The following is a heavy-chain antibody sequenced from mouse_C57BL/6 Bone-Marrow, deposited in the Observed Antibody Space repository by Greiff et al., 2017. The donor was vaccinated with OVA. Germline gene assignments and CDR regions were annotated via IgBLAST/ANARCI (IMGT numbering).Heavy chain of an antibody. CDR3: ARHGPYYYGSRGDYYAMDY. J-gene: IGHJ4*01. D-gene: IGHD1-1*01. CDR2: ISNGGGST. V-gene: IGHV5-12*01. Sequence: EVHLVESGGGLVQPGGSLKLSCAASGFTFSDYYMYWVRQTPEKRLEWVAYISNGGGSTYYPDTVKGRFTISRDNAKNTLYLQMSRLKSEDTAMYYCARHGPYYYGSRGDYYAMDYWGQGTSVTVSS. CDR1: GFTFSDYY.